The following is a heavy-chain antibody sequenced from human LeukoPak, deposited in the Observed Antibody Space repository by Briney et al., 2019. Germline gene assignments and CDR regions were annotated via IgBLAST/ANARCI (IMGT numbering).Heavy chain of an antibody. Sequence: PSETLSLTCAVYGGSFSGYYWSWIRQPPGKGPEWIGEINHSGSTNYNPSLKSRVTISVDTSKNQFSLKLSSVTAADTAVYYCARGLRYCSGGSCSHYYYYYGMDVWGQGTTVTVSS. CDR1: GGSFSGYY. V-gene: IGHV4-34*01. CDR3: ARGLRYCSGGSCSHYYYYYGMDV. CDR2: INHSGST. D-gene: IGHD2-15*01. J-gene: IGHJ6*02.